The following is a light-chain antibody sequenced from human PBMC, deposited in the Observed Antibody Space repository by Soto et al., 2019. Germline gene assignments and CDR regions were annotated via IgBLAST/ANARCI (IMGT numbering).Light chain of an antibody. CDR3: QSYDDSLSVHYV. J-gene: IGLJ1*01. CDR1: SSNIGSTYD. CDR2: GNT. Sequence: QSVLTQPPSVSGAPGQRVTISCTGSSSNIGSTYDVHWYQQLPGTAPKLLIHGNTDRPSGVPDRFSGSKSGTSASLAITGLQADDEADYYCQSYDDSLSVHYVFGTGTKLTVL. V-gene: IGLV1-40*01.